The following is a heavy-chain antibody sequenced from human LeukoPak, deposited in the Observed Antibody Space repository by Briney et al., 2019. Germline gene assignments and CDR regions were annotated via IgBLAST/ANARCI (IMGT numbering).Heavy chain of an antibody. Sequence: GGSLRLSCAASGFTFSSYAMSWVRQAPGKGLEWMGGFDPEDGETIYAQKFQGRVTMTEDTSTDTAYMELSSLRSEDTAVYYCATVRGLGYYYYGMDVWGQGTTVTASS. CDR1: GFTFSSYA. V-gene: IGHV1-24*01. CDR3: ATVRGLGYYYYGMDV. D-gene: IGHD3-16*01. CDR2: FDPEDGET. J-gene: IGHJ6*02.